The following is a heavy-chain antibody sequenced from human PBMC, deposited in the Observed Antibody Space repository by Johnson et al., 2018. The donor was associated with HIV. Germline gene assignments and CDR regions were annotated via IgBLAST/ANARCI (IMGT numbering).Heavy chain of an antibody. CDR2: IYSGGST. D-gene: IGHD3-9*01. V-gene: IGHV3-66*01. CDR3: MTDILTGYYNPDGFDI. Sequence: VQLVESGGGLVQPGGSLRLSCAASGFTVSSNYMSWVRQAPGKGLEWVSVIYSGGSTYYADSVKGRFTISRDNSKNTLYLQMSGLRVEDTAVYYCMTDILTGYYNPDGFDIWGQGTMVTVSS. CDR1: GFTVSSNY. J-gene: IGHJ3*02.